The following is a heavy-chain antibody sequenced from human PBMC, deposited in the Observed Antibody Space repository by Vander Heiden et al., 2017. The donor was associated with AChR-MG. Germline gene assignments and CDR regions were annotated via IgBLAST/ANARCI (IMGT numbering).Heavy chain of an antibody. D-gene: IGHD3-22*01. J-gene: IGHJ4*02. CDR1: GFTFISYA. CDR2: ISGSGGST. V-gene: IGHV3-23*01. CDR3: AKDFSHYYDSSGYSDY. Sequence: EVQLLESGGGLVQPGGSLRLSCAASGFTFISYAMSWVRPAPGKGLWWVSAISGSGGSTYYADSVKGRFTISRDNSKNTLYLQMNSLRAEDTAVYYCAKDFSHYYDSSGYSDYWGQGTLVTVSS.